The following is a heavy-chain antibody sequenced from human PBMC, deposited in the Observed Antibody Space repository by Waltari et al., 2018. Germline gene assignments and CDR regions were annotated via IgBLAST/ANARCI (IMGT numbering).Heavy chain of an antibody. D-gene: IGHD3-9*01. V-gene: IGHV3-74*01. J-gene: IGHJ4*02. Sequence: EVQLVESGGGLVQPGGSLRLPCVASGLPFRPYLMHWVRQAPGKGLGWVSRINNDGTSTSCADSVKGRFTISRDNAKNTLYLQMNSLRAEDTAVYYCTRAGYYRFDYWGQGTLATVSS. CDR2: INNDGTST. CDR3: TRAGYYRFDY. CDR1: GLPFRPYL.